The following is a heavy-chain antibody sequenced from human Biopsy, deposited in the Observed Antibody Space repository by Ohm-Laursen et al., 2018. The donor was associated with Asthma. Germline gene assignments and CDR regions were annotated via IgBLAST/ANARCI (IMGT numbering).Heavy chain of an antibody. Sequence: SLRLSCAASGFTFSTSWMTWVRQAPGKGLEWVANIKEDGSEKNYVDSVKGRFTISRDNDKNSLYLQMNSLRAEDTAVYYCAKDERAYYGSDSKYMQPVPLGDWGQGTLAIVSA. J-gene: IGHJ4*02. V-gene: IGHV3-7*05. CDR1: GFTFSTSW. D-gene: IGHD2-21*01. CDR3: AKDERAYYGSDSKYMQPVPLGD. CDR2: IKEDGSEK.